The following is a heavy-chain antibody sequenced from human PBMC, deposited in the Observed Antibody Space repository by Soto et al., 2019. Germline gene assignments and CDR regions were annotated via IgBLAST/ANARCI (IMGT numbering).Heavy chain of an antibody. J-gene: IGHJ4*02. CDR2: IYYSGST. V-gene: IGHV4-30-4*01. CDR3: ARAQGSGFLVS. CDR1: GGSISSGDYY. D-gene: IGHD3-10*01. Sequence: QVKLQESGPGLVKPSQTLFLTCTVSGGSISSGDYYWSWIRQPPGKGLEWIGYIYYSGSTYYHPSRKSRVTISVDTSKNQFSLRLSSVTAADTALYYCARAQGSGFLVSWGQGTLVTVSS.